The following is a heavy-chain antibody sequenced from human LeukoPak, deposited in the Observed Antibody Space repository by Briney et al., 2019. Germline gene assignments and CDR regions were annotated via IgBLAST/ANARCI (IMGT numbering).Heavy chain of an antibody. V-gene: IGHV4-4*09. CDR2: IYATGST. CDR1: SGSISSYC. Sequence: SETLSLTCTVSSGSISSYCWSWIRQPPGKGLEWIGYIYATGSTNYNPSLKSRVTISVDTSKNQFSLNLRSVTAADTAVYYCARHGSVRSPLGPWGQGTLVTVSS. D-gene: IGHD3-10*01. CDR3: ARHGSVRSPLGP. J-gene: IGHJ5*02.